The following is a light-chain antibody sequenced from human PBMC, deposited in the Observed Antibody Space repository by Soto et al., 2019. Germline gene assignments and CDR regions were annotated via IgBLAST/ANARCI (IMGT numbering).Light chain of an antibody. J-gene: IGKJ2*01. V-gene: IGKV1-39*01. CDR3: QQSYSTPYT. CDR2: AAS. CDR1: QSISSY. Sequence: DLQMTPSPSPLSASVGARVTITCRAGQSISSYLNWYRQKPGKAPKLLIYAASSLQSGVPSSFSGRGSGTDFTLTSSSLQPEDFATYYCQQSYSTPYTVGEGTKLEIK.